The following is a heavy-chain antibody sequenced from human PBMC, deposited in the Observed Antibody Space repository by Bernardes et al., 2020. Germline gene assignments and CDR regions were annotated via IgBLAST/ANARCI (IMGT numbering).Heavy chain of an antibody. Sequence: SETLSLTCNVSGGSISNSTYYWGWIRHPPGKGLEWICSLYYSESTYYNPSLKSRVTISVDTSKNQFSLELSSVTAADTAAYYCARLFVARDLGPIYSSGSYKLAYFDNWGQGILVNVSS. V-gene: IGHV4-39*01. CDR3: ARLFVARDLGPIYSSGSYKLAYFDN. D-gene: IGHD3-22*01. CDR2: LYYSEST. J-gene: IGHJ4*02. CDR1: GGSISNSTYY.